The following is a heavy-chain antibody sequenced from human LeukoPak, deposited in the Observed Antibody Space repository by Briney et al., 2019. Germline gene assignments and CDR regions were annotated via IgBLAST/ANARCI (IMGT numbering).Heavy chain of an antibody. CDR1: GFTSSTYA. D-gene: IGHD5-18*01. CDR3: ARDREYSYGYDY. Sequence: GGSLRLSCAASGFTSSTYAMHWVRQAPGKGLEWVALISYDGSNKYYADSVKGRFTISRDNTKNTLYLQMNSLRAEDTAVYYCARDREYSYGYDYWGQGTLVTVSS. J-gene: IGHJ4*02. V-gene: IGHV3-30*04. CDR2: ISYDGSNK.